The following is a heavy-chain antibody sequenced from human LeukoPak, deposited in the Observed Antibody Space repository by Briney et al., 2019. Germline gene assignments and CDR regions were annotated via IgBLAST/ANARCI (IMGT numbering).Heavy chain of an antibody. CDR1: GDSVSSYY. Sequence: SETLSLTCTVSGDSVSSYYWTWIRQPPGKGLEGIGYISTSGSTNYNPSLKCRVTMSVDTSKNQYSLELSSVTAADTAVYYCARQNSGSYYTAFDYWGQGTLVTVSS. J-gene: IGHJ4*02. CDR3: ARQNSGSYYTAFDY. D-gene: IGHD1-26*01. V-gene: IGHV4-4*09. CDR2: ISTSGST.